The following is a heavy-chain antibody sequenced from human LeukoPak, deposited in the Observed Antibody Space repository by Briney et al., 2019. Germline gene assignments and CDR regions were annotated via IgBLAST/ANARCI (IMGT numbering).Heavy chain of an antibody. D-gene: IGHD3-10*01. CDR2: INHSGST. V-gene: IGHV4-34*01. CDR1: GGSFSGYY. Sequence: SETLSLTCAVYGGSFSGYYWSWIRQPPGKGLEWIGEINHSGSTNYNPSLKSRVTISVDTSKNQFSLKLSSVTAADTAVYYCARRGITMVRGVIGYYYYYGMDAWGKGTTVTVSS. J-gene: IGHJ6*04. CDR3: ARRGITMVRGVIGYYYYYGMDA.